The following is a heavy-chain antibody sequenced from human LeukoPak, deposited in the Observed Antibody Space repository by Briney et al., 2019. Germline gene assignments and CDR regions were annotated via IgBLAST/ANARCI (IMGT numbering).Heavy chain of an antibody. V-gene: IGHV3-53*01. J-gene: IGHJ4*02. Sequence: GGSLRLTCAASGFTVSSNYMSWVRQAPGKGLEWVSVVYSGGSTFYADSVKGRSTISRDNSKNTLYLQMNSLRAEDTAVYYCASSPASSCLDYWGQGTLVTVSS. D-gene: IGHD6-13*01. CDR2: VYSGGST. CDR1: GFTVSSNY. CDR3: ASSPASSCLDY.